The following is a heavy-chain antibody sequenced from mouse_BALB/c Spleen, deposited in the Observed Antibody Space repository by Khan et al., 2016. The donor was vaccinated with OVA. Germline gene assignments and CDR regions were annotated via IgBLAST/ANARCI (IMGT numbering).Heavy chain of an antibody. Sequence: QIQLVQSGPELKKPGETVQISCKASGFTFTNYGMNWVRQAPGKGLKWMGWINTYTGEPTFTADFKGRFAFSLETSASTAYLQINSLKNDDTATYFCARGGDNGTMDFWGQGTAVTVSS. CDR2: INTYTGEP. CDR3: ARGGDNGTMDF. J-gene: IGHJ4*01. V-gene: IGHV9-3-1*01. D-gene: IGHD3-3*01. CDR1: GFTFTNYG.